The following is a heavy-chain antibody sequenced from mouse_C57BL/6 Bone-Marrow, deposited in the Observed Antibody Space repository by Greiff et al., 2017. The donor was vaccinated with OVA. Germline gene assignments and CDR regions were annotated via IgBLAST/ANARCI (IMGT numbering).Heavy chain of an antibody. CDR2: IHPNSGST. J-gene: IGHJ1*03. V-gene: IGHV1-64*01. CDR1: GYTFTSYW. CDR3: ARSRVLRRWYFDV. Sequence: QVQLQQPGAELVKPGASVKLSCKASGYTFTSYWMHWVKQRPGQGLEWIGMIHPNSGSTNYNEKFKSKATLTVDKSSSTAYMQLSSLTSEDSAVYYCARSRVLRRWYFDVWGTGTTVTVSS. D-gene: IGHD1-1*01.